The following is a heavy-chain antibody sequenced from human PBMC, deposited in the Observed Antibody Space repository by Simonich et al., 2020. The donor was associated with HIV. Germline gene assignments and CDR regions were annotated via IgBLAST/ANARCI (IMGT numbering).Heavy chain of an antibody. CDR1: GGSFSGYY. CDR3: ARGFYQRLYYFDY. J-gene: IGHJ4*02. CDR2: INHSGST. V-gene: IGHV4-34*01. D-gene: IGHD2-2*01. Sequence: QVQLQQWGAGLLKPSETLSLTCAVYGGSFSGYYWSWFRQPPGRGLEWIGEINHSGSTNNNPSLKSRVTISVDTSKNQFSLKLSSVTAADTAVYYCARGFYQRLYYFDYWGQGTLVTVSS.